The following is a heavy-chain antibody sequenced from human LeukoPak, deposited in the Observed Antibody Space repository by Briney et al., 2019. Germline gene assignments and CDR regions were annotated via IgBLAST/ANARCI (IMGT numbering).Heavy chain of an antibody. Sequence: PSETLSLTCTVSGGSISSSGHYWSWIRQHPGKGLEWIGYIYYSGSAYYNPSLKSRVAISVDTSKNQFSLELSSVTAADTALYYCARGITTAGMGNFDYWGQGTLVTVSS. J-gene: IGHJ4*02. D-gene: IGHD6-13*01. V-gene: IGHV4-31*03. CDR1: GGSISSSGHY. CDR2: IYYSGSA. CDR3: ARGITTAGMGNFDY.